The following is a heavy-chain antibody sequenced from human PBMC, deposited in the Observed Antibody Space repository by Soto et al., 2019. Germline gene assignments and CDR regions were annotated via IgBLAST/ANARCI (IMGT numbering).Heavy chain of an antibody. Sequence: GGSLRLSCAASGFTFSIYGMHWVRQAPGKGLEWVAVISYDGSNKYYADSVKGRFTISRDNSKNTLYLQMNSLRAEDTAVYYCAKEGEENRYSSGGYEPSYFDYWGQGTLVTVSS. CDR3: AKEGEENRYSSGGYEPSYFDY. CDR1: GFTFSIYG. D-gene: IGHD6-19*01. J-gene: IGHJ4*02. V-gene: IGHV3-30*18. CDR2: ISYDGSNK.